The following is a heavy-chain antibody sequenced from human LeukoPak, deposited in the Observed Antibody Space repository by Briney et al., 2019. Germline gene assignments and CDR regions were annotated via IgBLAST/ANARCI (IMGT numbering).Heavy chain of an antibody. CDR3: ARGGGSYASFGPYYGMDV. Sequence: PGRSLRLSCAASGFTFSSYAMHWVRQAPGKGLEWVAVISYDGSNKYYADSVKGRFTISRDNSKNTLYLQMNSLRAEDTAVYYCARGGGSYASFGPYYGMDVWGQGTTVTVSS. CDR1: GFTFSSYA. J-gene: IGHJ6*02. CDR2: ISYDGSNK. D-gene: IGHD1-26*01. V-gene: IGHV3-30-3*01.